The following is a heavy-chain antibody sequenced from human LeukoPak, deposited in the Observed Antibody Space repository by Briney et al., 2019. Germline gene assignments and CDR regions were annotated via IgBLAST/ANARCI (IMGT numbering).Heavy chain of an antibody. V-gene: IGHV3-74*01. D-gene: IGHD5-18*01. CDR2: INSGGSST. CDR1: GFTFSSYW. J-gene: IGHJ4*02. Sequence: QAGGSLRLSCAASGFTFSSYWMHWVRQAPGKWLVWVSRINSGGSSTSYADSVKGRFTISRDSAKNTLYLQMNSLRAEDTAVYYCAREGDTANFDYWGQGTLVTVSS. CDR3: AREGDTANFDY.